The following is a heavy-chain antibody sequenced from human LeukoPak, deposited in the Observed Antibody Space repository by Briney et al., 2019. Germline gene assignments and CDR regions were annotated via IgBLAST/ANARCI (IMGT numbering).Heavy chain of an antibody. D-gene: IGHD3-22*01. J-gene: IGHJ4*02. CDR2: INSEGSIT. CDR1: GFTFNSYW. V-gene: IGHV3-74*01. CDR3: AYYDSSGYYFYFDY. Sequence: GGSLRLSCAASGFTFNSYWMHWVRQAPGKGLVWVSRINSEGSITSYADFVKGRFTISRDNSKNTLYLQMNSLRAEDTAVYYCAYYDSSGYYFYFDYWGQGTLVTVSS.